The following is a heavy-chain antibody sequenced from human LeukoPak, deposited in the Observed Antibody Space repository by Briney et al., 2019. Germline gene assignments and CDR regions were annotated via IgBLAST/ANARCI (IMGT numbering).Heavy chain of an antibody. CDR1: GFTFSSYS. Sequence: GGSLRLSWAASGFTFSSYSMNWVRQAPGKGLEWVSSTSSSSSYIYYADSVKGRVTISRDNAKNSLYLQMNSLRAEDTAVYYCARDDPQGYCFDYWGQGTLVTVSS. V-gene: IGHV3-21*01. CDR2: TSSSSSYI. CDR3: ARDDPQGYCFDY. J-gene: IGHJ4*02.